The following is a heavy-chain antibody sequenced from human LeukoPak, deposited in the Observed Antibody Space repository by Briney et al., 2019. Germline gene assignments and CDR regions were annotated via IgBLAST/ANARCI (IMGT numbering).Heavy chain of an antibody. D-gene: IGHD6-13*01. Sequence: QAGGSLRLSCAASGFTFSDYYMSWIRQAPGKGLEWVSAISGSGGSTYYADSVKGRFTISRDNSKNTLYLQMNSLRAEDTAVYYCAKEFLGGAAAAPIDYWGQGTLVTVSS. CDR3: AKEFLGGAAAAPIDY. V-gene: IGHV3-23*01. J-gene: IGHJ4*02. CDR2: ISGSGGST. CDR1: GFTFSDYY.